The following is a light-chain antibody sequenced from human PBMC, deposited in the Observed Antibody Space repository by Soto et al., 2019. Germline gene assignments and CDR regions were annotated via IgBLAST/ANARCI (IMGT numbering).Light chain of an antibody. Sequence: QSVLTQPASVSGSPGQSITISCSGTSSDVGGYSYVSWYQQHPGKAPKLMIYEVSNRPSGVSNRFSGSKSGNTASLTISGLQAEDEADYYCSSYTSSSIDSVFGTGTKVTVL. CDR1: SSDVGGYSY. CDR2: EVS. J-gene: IGLJ1*01. CDR3: SSYTSSSIDSV. V-gene: IGLV2-14*01.